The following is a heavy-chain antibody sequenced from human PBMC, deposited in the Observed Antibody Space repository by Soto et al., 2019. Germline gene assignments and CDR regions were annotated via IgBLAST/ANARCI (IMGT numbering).Heavy chain of an antibody. J-gene: IGHJ4*02. CDR1: GFTFSNYY. CDR2: IKHDGSEK. V-gene: IGHV3-7*05. Sequence: PGGSLRLSCAASGFTFSNYYMSWVRQAPGKGLEWVANIKHDGSEKYYVDSVKGRFTISRDNAENSLFLQMNSLRAEDTAVYYCARIGYSSSSTFFDYWGQGTLVTVSS. CDR3: ARIGYSSSSTFFDY. D-gene: IGHD6-6*01.